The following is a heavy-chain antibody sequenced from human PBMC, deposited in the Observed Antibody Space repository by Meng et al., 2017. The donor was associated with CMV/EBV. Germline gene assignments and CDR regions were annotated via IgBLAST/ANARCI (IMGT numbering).Heavy chain of an antibody. CDR3: ARVGTRFLEWLS. V-gene: IGHV3-21*01. CDR2: ISSSSSYI. CDR1: GFTFSSYS. D-gene: IGHD3-3*01. J-gene: IGHJ4*02. Sequence: GGSLRLSCAASGFTFSSYSMNWVRQAPGKGLEWVSSISSSSSYIYYADSVKGRFTISRDNAKNSLYLQMNSLRAEDTAMYYCARVGTRFLEWLSWGQGTLVIVSS.